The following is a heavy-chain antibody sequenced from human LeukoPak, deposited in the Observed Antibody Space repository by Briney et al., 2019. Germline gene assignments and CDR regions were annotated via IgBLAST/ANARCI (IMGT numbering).Heavy chain of an antibody. CDR3: AKDREYYGSGSFDY. J-gene: IGHJ4*02. Sequence: PGGSLRLSCAASGFTFSSYAMSWVRQAPGKGLERVSAISGSGGSTYYADSVKGRFTISRDNSKNTLYLQMNSLRTEDKAVYYCAKDREYYGSGSFDYWGQGTLVTVSS. D-gene: IGHD3-10*01. V-gene: IGHV3-23*01. CDR2: ISGSGGST. CDR1: GFTFSSYA.